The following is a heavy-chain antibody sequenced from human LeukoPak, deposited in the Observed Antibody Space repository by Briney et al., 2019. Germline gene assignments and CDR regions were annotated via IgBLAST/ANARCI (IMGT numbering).Heavy chain of an antibody. CDR3: AKGLLKRYYDSSGLNFDY. CDR2: ITSSGTA. J-gene: IGHJ4*02. CDR1: GLTFGSYG. V-gene: IGHV3-23*01. Sequence: GGSLRLSCAASGLTFGSYGMGWVRQAPGKGLEWVSSITSSGTANYADSVKDRFLISRDNSKDTLFLQMNSLRAEDTAVYYCAKGLLKRYYDSSGLNFDYWGQGTLVTVSS. D-gene: IGHD3-22*01.